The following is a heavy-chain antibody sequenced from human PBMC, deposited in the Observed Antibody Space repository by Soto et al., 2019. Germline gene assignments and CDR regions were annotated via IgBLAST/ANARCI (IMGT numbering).Heavy chain of an antibody. CDR1: GFTFSNAW. CDR3: TSGDTAMVTGPFYYYGMDV. J-gene: IGHJ6*02. Sequence: ESGGGLVKPGGSLRLSCAASGFTFSNAWMNWVRQAPGKGLEWVGRIKSKTDGGTTDYAAPVKGRFTISRDDSKNTLYLQMNSLKTEDTAVYYCTSGDTAMVTGPFYYYGMDVWGQGTTVTVSS. CDR2: IKSKTDGGTT. D-gene: IGHD5-18*01. V-gene: IGHV3-15*07.